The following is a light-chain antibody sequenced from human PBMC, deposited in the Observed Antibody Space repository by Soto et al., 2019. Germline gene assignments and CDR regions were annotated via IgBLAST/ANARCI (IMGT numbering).Light chain of an antibody. V-gene: IGKV3-15*01. CDR3: QQYNTWPPWT. CDR1: QSVSSN. J-gene: IGKJ1*01. CDR2: GAS. Sequence: EIVMTQSPATLSVSPGERATLSCRASQSVSSNLAWYQQKPGQAPRLLIYGASTRATGIPARFSGSGSGTAFTLTISSLQSEDFAVYYCQQYNTWPPWTFGQGTEVEIQ.